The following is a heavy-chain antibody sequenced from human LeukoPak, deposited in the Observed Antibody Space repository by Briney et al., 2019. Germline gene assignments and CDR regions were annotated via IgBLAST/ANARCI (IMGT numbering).Heavy chain of an antibody. Sequence: GGSLRLSCAASGFTFSSYSMNWVRQAPGKGLEWVSYISSSSSTIYYADSVKGRFTISRDNAKNSLYLQMNSLRAEDTAVYYCARLLAARDYYYYYSMDVWGKGTTVTVSS. CDR1: GFTFSSYS. CDR2: ISSSSSTI. J-gene: IGHJ6*03. CDR3: ARLLAARDYYYYYSMDV. V-gene: IGHV3-48*04. D-gene: IGHD6-6*01.